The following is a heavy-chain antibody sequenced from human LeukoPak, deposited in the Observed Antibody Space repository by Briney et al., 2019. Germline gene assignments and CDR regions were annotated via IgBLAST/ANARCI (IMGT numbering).Heavy chain of an antibody. D-gene: IGHD1-26*01. J-gene: IGHJ4*02. Sequence: GGSLRLSCAASGFTFSSYSKNWVRQAQGRGLEWVSYIITTSSTIYYADSVKGRFTISRHNAKNSLYLQMNSLRAEDTAVYYCARVRGTYYFDYWGQGTLVTVSS. CDR2: IITTSSTI. V-gene: IGHV3-48*01. CDR3: ARVRGTYYFDY. CDR1: GFTFSSYS.